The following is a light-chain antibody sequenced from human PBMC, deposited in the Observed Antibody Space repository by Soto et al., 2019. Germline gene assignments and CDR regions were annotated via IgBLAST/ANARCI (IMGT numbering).Light chain of an antibody. CDR1: SSDIGGYNA. Sequence: QSALTQPASVSGSPGQTITISCTGRSSDIGGYNAVSWYQHHPGKAPKLIIYEVTHRPSGVSDRFSASKSGNTASLTISGLQAEDEADYYCNSFRVSHLYVFGTGTKVTVL. J-gene: IGLJ1*01. CDR3: NSFRVSHLYV. CDR2: EVT. V-gene: IGLV2-14*01.